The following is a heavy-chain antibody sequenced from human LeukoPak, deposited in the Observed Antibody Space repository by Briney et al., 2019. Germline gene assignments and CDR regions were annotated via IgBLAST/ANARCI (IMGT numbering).Heavy chain of an antibody. D-gene: IGHD3-22*01. CDR1: GDPISSGRYH. CDR3: APILCDSSGYYFDY. Sequence: SDTLSLICTVSGDPISSGRYHWSWIRQPAGEVLEWIWRIYRRGRTHYSPSLKSRVAISVDPSKSRSSLRLSSVPAADTAVYYCAPILCDSSGYYFDYWGQGTLVTVSS. J-gene: IGHJ4*02. CDR2: IYRRGRT. V-gene: IGHV4-61*02.